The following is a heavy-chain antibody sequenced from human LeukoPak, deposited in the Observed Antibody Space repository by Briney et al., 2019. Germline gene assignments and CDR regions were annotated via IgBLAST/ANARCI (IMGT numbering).Heavy chain of an antibody. Sequence: KPSETLSLTCTVSGGSISSYYWSWIRQPPGKGLEWIGYIYYSGSTNYNPSLKSRVTISVDTSKNQFSLKLSSVTAADTAVYYCARAKIVVVPAATYYFDYWGQGTLVTVSS. CDR3: ARAKIVVVPAATYYFDY. CDR2: IYYSGST. CDR1: GGSISSYY. V-gene: IGHV4-59*01. D-gene: IGHD2-2*01. J-gene: IGHJ4*02.